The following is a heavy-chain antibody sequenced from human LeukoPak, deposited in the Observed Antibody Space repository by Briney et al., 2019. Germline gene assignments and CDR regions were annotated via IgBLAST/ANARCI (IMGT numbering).Heavy chain of an antibody. CDR3: AKAPVTSCRGAFCYPFDY. V-gene: IGHV3-21*01. CDR1: AFTFSSYS. CDR2: ISSSGSYI. J-gene: IGHJ4*02. Sequence: GGSLRLSYAASAFTFSSYSMNWVRQAPGKGLEWVSFISSSGSYIYYADSVKGRFTISRDNAKNSLYLQMKSLSAEDTAVYYCAKAPVTSCRGAFCYPFDYWGQGTLVTVSS. D-gene: IGHD2-15*01.